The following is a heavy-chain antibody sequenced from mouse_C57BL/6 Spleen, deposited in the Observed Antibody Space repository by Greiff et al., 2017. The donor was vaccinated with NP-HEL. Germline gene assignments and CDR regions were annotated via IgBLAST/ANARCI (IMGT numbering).Heavy chain of an antibody. V-gene: IGHV1-64*01. CDR1: GYTFTSYW. CDR3: ARREGDYDYFDY. D-gene: IGHD2-4*01. CDR2: IHPNSGST. Sequence: QVQLQQPGAELVKPGASVKLSCKASGYTFTSYWMHWVKQRPGQGLEWIGMIHPNSGSTNYNEKFKSKATLTVDKSSSTAYMQLSSLTSEDSAVYYCARREGDYDYFDYWGQGTTLTVSS. J-gene: IGHJ2*01.